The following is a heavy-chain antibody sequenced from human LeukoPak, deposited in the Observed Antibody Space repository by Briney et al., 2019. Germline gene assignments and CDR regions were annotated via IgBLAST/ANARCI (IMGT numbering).Heavy chain of an antibody. J-gene: IGHJ4*02. CDR3: ARDRYYYGSGSPGRYFDY. D-gene: IGHD3-10*01. CDR1: GGSFSGYY. CDR2: INHSGST. Sequence: SETLSLTCAVYGGSFSGYYWSWIRQPPGKGLEWIGEINHSGSTNYNPSLKSRVTISVDTSKNQFSLKLSSVTAADTAVYYCARDRYYYGSGSPGRYFDYWGQGTLVTVSS. V-gene: IGHV4-34*01.